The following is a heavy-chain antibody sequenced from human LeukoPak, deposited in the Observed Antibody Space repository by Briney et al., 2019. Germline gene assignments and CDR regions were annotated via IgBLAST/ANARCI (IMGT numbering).Heavy chain of an antibody. CDR1: GGSISSYY. J-gene: IGHJ3*02. CDR2: IYTSGST. D-gene: IGHD4-17*01. Sequence: PSETLFLTCTVSGGSISSYYWSWIRQPAGKGLEWIGRIYTSGSTNYNPSLKSRVTMSVDTSKNQFSLKLSSVTAADTAVYYCARDYFDYGDYVGSWAFDIWGQGTMVTVSS. CDR3: ARDYFDYGDYVGSWAFDI. V-gene: IGHV4-4*07.